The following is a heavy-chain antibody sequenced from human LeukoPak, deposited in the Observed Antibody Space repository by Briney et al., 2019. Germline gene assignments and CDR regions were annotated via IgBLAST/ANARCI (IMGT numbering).Heavy chain of an antibody. CDR3: ARRGVVIRVIVVGFHKEAYYFDS. CDR2: IIGSGGAT. CDR1: GITLSNYG. V-gene: IGHV3-23*01. J-gene: IGHJ4*02. D-gene: IGHD2-15*01. Sequence: GGSLKLSCAVSGITLSNYGMSWVRQAPGKGLEWVAGIIGSGGATKYADSVKGRFTISRDNAKNTLYLQMNSLRAEDTAVYFCARRGVVIRVIVVGFHKEAYYFDSWGQGGLVTVYS.